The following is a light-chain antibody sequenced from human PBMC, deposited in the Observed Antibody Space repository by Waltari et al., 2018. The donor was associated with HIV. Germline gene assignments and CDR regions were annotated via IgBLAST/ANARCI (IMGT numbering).Light chain of an antibody. V-gene: IGLV3-21*02. J-gene: IGLJ2*01. CDR2: DDV. CDR3: QVWDRSYKEAV. CDR1: NIGRKS. Sequence: SYVLTQAPSLSVAPGQTATISCGNIGRKSVQWYRQKPGRAPLLVVLDDVDRSSGIPARFSGARSGERATLTIRGVEAGDEADYYCQVWDRSYKEAVFGGGT.